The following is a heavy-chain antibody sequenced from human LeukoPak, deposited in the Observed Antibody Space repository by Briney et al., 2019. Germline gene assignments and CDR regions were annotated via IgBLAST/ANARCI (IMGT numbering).Heavy chain of an antibody. Sequence: NPSETLSLTCTVSGGSISSGSYYWSWIRQPAGKGLEWIGRIYTSGSTNYNPSLKSRVTISVDTSKNQFSLKLSSVTAADTAVYYCASCSSTSCYADYYYYMDVWGKGTTVTISS. CDR2: IYTSGST. V-gene: IGHV4-61*02. CDR3: ASCSSTSCYADYYYYMDV. CDR1: GGSISSGSYY. D-gene: IGHD2-2*01. J-gene: IGHJ6*03.